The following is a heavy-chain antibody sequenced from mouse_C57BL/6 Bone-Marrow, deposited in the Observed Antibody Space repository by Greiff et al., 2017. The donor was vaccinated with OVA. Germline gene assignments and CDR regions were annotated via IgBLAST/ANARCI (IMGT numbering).Heavy chain of an antibody. D-gene: IGHD2-4*01. CDR1: GFTFSSYA. V-gene: IGHV5-4*01. Sequence: EVQRVESGGGLVKPGGSLKLSCAASGFTFSSYAMSWVRQTPEKRLEWVATISDGGCYTYYPDNVKGRFTISRDNAKNNLYLQMSHLKSEDTAMYYCARAYYDYDVPFAYWGQGTLVTVSA. CDR2: ISDGGCYT. CDR3: ARAYYDYDVPFAY. J-gene: IGHJ3*01.